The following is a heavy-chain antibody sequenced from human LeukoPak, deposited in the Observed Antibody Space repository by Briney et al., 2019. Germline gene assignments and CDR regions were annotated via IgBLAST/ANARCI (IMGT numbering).Heavy chain of an antibody. CDR3: ARANIAAAGSVFY. D-gene: IGHD6-13*01. V-gene: IGHV4-39*07. CDR2: VYYSGST. Sequence: SETLSLTCTVSGASISSGSYYWGWIRQPPGKGLEWIGSVYYSGSTYYNPSLKSRVTISVDTSKNQFSLKLSSVTAADTAVYYCARANIAAAGSVFYWGQGTLVTVSS. CDR1: GASISSGSYY. J-gene: IGHJ4*02.